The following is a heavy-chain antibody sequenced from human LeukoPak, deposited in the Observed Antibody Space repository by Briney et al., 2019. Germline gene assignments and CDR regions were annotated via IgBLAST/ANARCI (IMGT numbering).Heavy chain of an antibody. D-gene: IGHD5-18*01. CDR1: GFTFSSYS. J-gene: IGHJ4*02. CDR2: ISSSSSTI. Sequence: GGSLRLSCAAAGFTFSSYSMDWVRQAPGKGLEWVSYISSSSSTIYYADSVKGRFTISRDNAKNSLYLQMNSLRAEDTAVYYCARDPARGYSYGALYWGQGTLVTVSS. CDR3: ARDPARGYSYGALY. V-gene: IGHV3-48*01.